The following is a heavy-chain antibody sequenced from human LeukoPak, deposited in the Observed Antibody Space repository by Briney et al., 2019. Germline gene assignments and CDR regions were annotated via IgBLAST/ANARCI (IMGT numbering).Heavy chain of an antibody. CDR2: ISYDGSNK. Sequence: PGGSLRLSCAASGFTFSSYAMHWVRQAPGKGLEWVAVISYDGSNKYYADSVKGRFTISRDNSKNTLYLQMNSLRAEDTAVYYCARDRIGDDYIWGSYRPLADYWGQGTLVTVSS. D-gene: IGHD3-16*02. CDR1: GFTFSSYA. J-gene: IGHJ4*02. V-gene: IGHV3-30-3*01. CDR3: ARDRIGDDYIWGSYRPLADY.